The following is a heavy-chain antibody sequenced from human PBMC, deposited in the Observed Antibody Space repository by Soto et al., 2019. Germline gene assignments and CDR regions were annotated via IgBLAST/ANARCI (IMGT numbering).Heavy chain of an antibody. V-gene: IGHV1-69*12. CDR1: GGTFSNYA. D-gene: IGHD3-10*01. Sequence: QVQLVQSGAEVKKPGSSVKVSCKASGGTFSNYALDWVRQAPGQGLEWMGGIIPIFGTVRHAQNFQGRVTIPAHESTATAYLELSSLRYEDTAMYYCATAGARYYYHPPGWRWAQGTLVTVSS. J-gene: IGHJ1*01. CDR3: ATAGARYYYHPPGWR. CDR2: IIPIFGTV.